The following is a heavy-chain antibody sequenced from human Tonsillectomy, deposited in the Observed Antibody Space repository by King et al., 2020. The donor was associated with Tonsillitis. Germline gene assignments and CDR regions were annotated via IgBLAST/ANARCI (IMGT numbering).Heavy chain of an antibody. Sequence: EVQLVESGGGLVQPGGSLRLSCAASGLTFSSYAMSWVRQAPGKGLEWVSGVSGSGDNTYYADSVKGRFTISRDNSKDTLYLQMHSLRAEDTAEYYCAKDISAGGTFFHYHYGMDVWGQGTTVTVSS. J-gene: IGHJ6*02. CDR3: AKDISAGGTFFHYHYGMDV. CDR2: VSGSGDNT. V-gene: IGHV3-23*04. D-gene: IGHD6-13*01. CDR1: GLTFSSYA.